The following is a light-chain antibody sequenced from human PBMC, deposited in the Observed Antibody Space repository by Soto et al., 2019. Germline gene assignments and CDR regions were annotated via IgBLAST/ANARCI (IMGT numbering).Light chain of an antibody. CDR2: DVS. V-gene: IGLV2-14*01. Sequence: QYALTQPASVSGSPGQSIAISCTGTSNDVGGYNYVSWYQQHPGKAPKLMIYDVSARPSGVSNRFSGSKSDNTASLTISGLQAEDEADYYCSSYTSSSTVVFGGWTKLTVL. J-gene: IGLJ2*01. CDR3: SSYTSSSTVV. CDR1: SNDVGGYNY.